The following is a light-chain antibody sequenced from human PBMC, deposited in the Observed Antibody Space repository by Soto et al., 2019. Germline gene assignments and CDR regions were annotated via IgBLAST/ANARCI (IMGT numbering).Light chain of an antibody. CDR3: QQYAGPPTT. Sequence: EIVLTQSPGTLSLSPGARAPLSCRASQSVSSSYLAWYQQKRGQAPRLLIYGTSSRATGIPDRFSGSGSGTDFTLTISRLEPEDFAVYFCQQYAGPPTTFGQGTRLEIK. J-gene: IGKJ5*01. CDR1: QSVSSSY. V-gene: IGKV3-20*01. CDR2: GTS.